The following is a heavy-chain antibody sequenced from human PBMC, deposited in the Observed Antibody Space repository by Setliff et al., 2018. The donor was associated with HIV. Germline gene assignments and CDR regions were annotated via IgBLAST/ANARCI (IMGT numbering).Heavy chain of an antibody. CDR2: IYSRGPT. D-gene: IGHD3-22*01. CDR3: ARDDSGYYYDY. V-gene: IGHV4-4*07. J-gene: IGHJ4*02. CDR1: GASFSGYY. Sequence: SETLSLTCAVYGASFSGYYWSWIRRPAGKGLEWIGHIYSRGPTNYNPSLRSRVIISVDTSKNQLSLSLSSVTAADTAVYYCARDDSGYYYDYWGQGKLVTVSS.